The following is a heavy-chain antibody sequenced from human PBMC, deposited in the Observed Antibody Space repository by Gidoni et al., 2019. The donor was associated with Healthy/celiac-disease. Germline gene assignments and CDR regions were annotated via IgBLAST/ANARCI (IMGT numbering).Heavy chain of an antibody. CDR1: GFTFSNAW. V-gene: IGHV3-15*01. J-gene: IGHJ6*02. D-gene: IGHD2-8*01. Sequence: SLSCAASGFTFSNAWMRWFRQAPGKGLEWVGRIKRKTDGGKTDYAAPVKGRFTISRDDSKNTLYLQMNSLKTEDTAVYYCTTMVSMVYAMYYYYGMDVWGQGTTVTVSS. CDR2: IKRKTDGGKT. CDR3: TTMVSMVYAMYYYYGMDV.